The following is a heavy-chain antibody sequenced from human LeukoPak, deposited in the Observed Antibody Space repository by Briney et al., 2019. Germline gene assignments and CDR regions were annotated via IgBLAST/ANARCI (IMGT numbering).Heavy chain of an antibody. Sequence: GGSLRLSCATSGFTFNDHYLGWVRQAPGKGLEWVGRTKNRANSYTTEYAASVKGRFTISREDSKNSLRLQMNSLGAEDTAVYYCARVLRYCSGGNCYSGGLGYMDVWGKGTTVTISS. D-gene: IGHD2-15*01. V-gene: IGHV3-72*01. CDR3: ARVLRYCSGGNCYSGGLGYMDV. CDR1: GFTFNDHY. J-gene: IGHJ6*03. CDR2: TKNRANSYTT.